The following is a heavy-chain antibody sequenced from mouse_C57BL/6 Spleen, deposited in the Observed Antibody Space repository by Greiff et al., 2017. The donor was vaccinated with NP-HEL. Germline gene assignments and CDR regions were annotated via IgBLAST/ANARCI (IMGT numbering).Heavy chain of an antibody. Sequence: EVQGVESGEGLVKPGGSLKLSCAASGFTFSSYAMSWVRQTPEKRLEWVAYISSGGDYIYYADTVKGRFTISRDNARNTLYLQMSSLKSEDTAMYYCTSYYYGSSHYFDYWGQGTTLTVSS. V-gene: IGHV5-9-1*02. J-gene: IGHJ2*01. CDR3: TSYYYGSSHYFDY. CDR2: ISSGGDYI. CDR1: GFTFSSYA. D-gene: IGHD1-1*01.